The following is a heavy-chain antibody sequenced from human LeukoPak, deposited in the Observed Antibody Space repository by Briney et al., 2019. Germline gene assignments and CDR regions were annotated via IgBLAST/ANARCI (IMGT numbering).Heavy chain of an antibody. J-gene: IGHJ4*02. CDR1: GFTFSSYA. CDR3: AKGYSSGWYGNFDY. D-gene: IGHD6-19*01. CDR2: TSGSGGST. V-gene: IGHV3-23*01. Sequence: GGSLRLSCAASGFTFSSYAMSWVRQAPGKGLEWVSGTSGSGGSTYYAGSVKGRFTISRDNSKNTLYLQMNSLRAEDTAVYYCAKGYSSGWYGNFDYWGQGTLVTVSS.